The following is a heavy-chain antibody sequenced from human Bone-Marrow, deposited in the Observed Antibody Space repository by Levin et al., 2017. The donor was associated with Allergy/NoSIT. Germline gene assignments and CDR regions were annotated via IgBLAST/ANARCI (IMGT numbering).Heavy chain of an antibody. V-gene: IGHV3-49*04. CDR3: ARKQVVWGTSLFHYYFDS. CDR2: IRSEDYGGTT. J-gene: IGHJ4*02. D-gene: IGHD3-16*01. CDR1: GFTFGDYA. Sequence: GESLKISCSASGFTFGDYAMSWVRQAPGKGLEWVGFIRSEDYGGTTEFAASVKGRFTISRDDSKSIVYLHMNSLEIEDTAVYYCARKQVVWGTSLFHYYFDSWGQGTPVTVSS.